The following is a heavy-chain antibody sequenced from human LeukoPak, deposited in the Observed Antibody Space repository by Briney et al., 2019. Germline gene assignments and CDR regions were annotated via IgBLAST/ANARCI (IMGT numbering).Heavy chain of an antibody. J-gene: IGHJ4*02. V-gene: IGHV3-21*01. CDR2: VSTSGSYI. Sequence: PGGSLRLSCAASGFTFGSYSMNWVRQAPGKGLEWVSFVSTSGSYIYYADSVKGRFTISRDNAKNSLYPQMNSLRAEDTAVYYCASQTPRRLPIAVADYFDYWGQGTLVTVSS. CDR1: GFTFGSYS. CDR3: ASQTPRRLPIAVADYFDY. D-gene: IGHD6-19*01.